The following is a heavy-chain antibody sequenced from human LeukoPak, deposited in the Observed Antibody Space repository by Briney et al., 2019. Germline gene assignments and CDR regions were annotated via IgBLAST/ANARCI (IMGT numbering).Heavy chain of an antibody. CDR2: INGDGSSK. J-gene: IGHJ4*02. D-gene: IGHD1-14*01. CDR1: GFTFSNYW. Sequence: GGSLRLSCAASGFTFSNYWMHWVRQAPGKGLVWVSRINGDGSSKSYADSVKGRFSISRDNTRNTVYMQMNSLRAEGTAVYYCTRGGGTSDYWGQGTLVTVSS. V-gene: IGHV3-74*01. CDR3: TRGGGTSDY.